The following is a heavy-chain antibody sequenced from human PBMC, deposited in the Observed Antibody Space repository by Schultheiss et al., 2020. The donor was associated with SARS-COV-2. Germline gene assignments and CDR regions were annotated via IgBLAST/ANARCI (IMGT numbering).Heavy chain of an antibody. V-gene: IGHV3-23*03. D-gene: IGHD5-18*01. CDR2: IYSGGST. Sequence: GGSLRLSCAASGFTFSSYAMSWVRQAPGKGLEWVSVIYSGGSTYYADSVKGRFTISRDNSKNTLYLQMNSLRAEDTAVYYCAKGGGYSNGPFDNWGQGTLVTVSS. J-gene: IGHJ4*02. CDR1: GFTFSSYA. CDR3: AKGGGYSNGPFDN.